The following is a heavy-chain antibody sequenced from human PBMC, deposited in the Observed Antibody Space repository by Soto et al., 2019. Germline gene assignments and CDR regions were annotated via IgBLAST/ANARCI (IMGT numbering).Heavy chain of an antibody. CDR1: GGSVSSGSYY. V-gene: IGHV4-61*01. J-gene: IGHJ6*02. D-gene: IGHD2-2*01. Sequence: SETLSLTCTVSGGSVSSGSYYWSWIRQPPGKGLEWIGYIYYSGSTNYNPSLKSRVTISVDTSKNQFSLKLSSVTAADTAVYYCARVEAGLCSSTSCPRYYGMDVWGQGTTVTVSS. CDR2: IYYSGST. CDR3: ARVEAGLCSSTSCPRYYGMDV.